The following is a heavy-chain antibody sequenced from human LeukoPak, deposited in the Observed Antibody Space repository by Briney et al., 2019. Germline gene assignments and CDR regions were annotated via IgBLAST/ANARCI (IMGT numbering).Heavy chain of an antibody. V-gene: IGHV4-34*01. CDR2: INHSGTK. CDR3: ARGGEYSSEYNWFDP. CDR1: GGSFTDYY. D-gene: IGHD6-6*01. Sequence: SETLSLTCVLYGGSFTDYYWSWVRQSPGKGLEWIGEINHSGTKRYNLSLKSRLIMSIDTSKNQFSLKLTSVTAADTAVYFCARGGEYSSEYNWFDPWGQGTLVTVSS. J-gene: IGHJ5*02.